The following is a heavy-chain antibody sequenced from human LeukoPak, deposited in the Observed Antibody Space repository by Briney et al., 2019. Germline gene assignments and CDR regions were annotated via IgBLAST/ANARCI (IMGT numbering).Heavy chain of an antibody. J-gene: IGHJ3*02. CDR1: GGSFSGYY. V-gene: IGHV4-34*01. D-gene: IGHD3-10*01. Sequence: SETLSLTCAVYGGSFSGYYWSWIRQPPGKGLEWIGEINHSGSTNYNPSLKSRVTISVDMSKNQFSLKLSSVTAADTAVYYCARGQVLWWSYAFDIWGQGTMVTVSS. CDR3: ARGQVLWWSYAFDI. CDR2: INHSGST.